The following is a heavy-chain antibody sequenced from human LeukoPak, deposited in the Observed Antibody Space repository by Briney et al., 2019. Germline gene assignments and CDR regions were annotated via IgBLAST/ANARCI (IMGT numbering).Heavy chain of an antibody. D-gene: IGHD6-13*01. J-gene: IGHJ4*02. V-gene: IGHV3-43*02. CDR1: GFTFDDFA. CDR3: AKGRRYSSSWYGY. CDR2: ISGEGGST. Sequence: PGGSLRLSCAASGFTFDDFAMHWVRQAPGKSLEWVSLISGEGGSTYYADSVKGRFTISRDNSKNSLYLQMNTLRSEDTALYYCAKGRRYSSSWYGYWGQGTLVTVSS.